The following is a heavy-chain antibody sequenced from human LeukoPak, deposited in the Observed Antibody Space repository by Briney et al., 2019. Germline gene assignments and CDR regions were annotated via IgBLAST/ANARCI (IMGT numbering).Heavy chain of an antibody. CDR2: INHSGST. Sequence: SETLSLTCAVYGGSFSGYYWSWIRQPPGKGLEWIGEINHSGSTNYNPSLKSRVTISVDTSKNQFSLKLSSVTAADTAVYYCARGRVRYFDWLFSNYIDYWGQGTLVTVSS. CDR1: GGSFSGYY. CDR3: ARGRVRYFDWLFSNYIDY. V-gene: IGHV4-34*01. J-gene: IGHJ4*02. D-gene: IGHD3-9*01.